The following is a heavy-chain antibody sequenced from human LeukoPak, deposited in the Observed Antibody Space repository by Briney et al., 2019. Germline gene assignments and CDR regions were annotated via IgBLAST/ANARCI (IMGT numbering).Heavy chain of an antibody. CDR1: GFTLSSYW. J-gene: IGHJ4*02. CDR3: ARDGPHYDFWSGPAY. CDR2: INEDGSEK. D-gene: IGHD3-3*01. V-gene: IGHV3-7*05. Sequence: GGSLRLSCEASGFTLSSYWMSWVRQAPGKGLEWVANINEDGSEKYYVESVKGRFTISRDNAKNSLYLQMDSLRAEDTAVYYCARDGPHYDFWSGPAYWGQGTLVTVSS.